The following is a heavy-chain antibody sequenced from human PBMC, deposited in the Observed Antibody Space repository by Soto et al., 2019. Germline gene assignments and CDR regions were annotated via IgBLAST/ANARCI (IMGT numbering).Heavy chain of an antibody. CDR2: IYYSGST. CDR1: GGSISSGDYY. J-gene: IGHJ6*02. D-gene: IGHD6-13*01. Sequence: QVQLQESGPGLVKPSQTLSLTCTVSGGSISSGDYYWSWIRQPPGKGLEWIGYIYYSGSTYYNPSLKSRVTISGDTSKNQFSLKLSSVTAADTAVYYCARDLRDVPAAASGMDVWGQGTTVTVSS. CDR3: ARDLRDVPAAASGMDV. V-gene: IGHV4-30-4*01.